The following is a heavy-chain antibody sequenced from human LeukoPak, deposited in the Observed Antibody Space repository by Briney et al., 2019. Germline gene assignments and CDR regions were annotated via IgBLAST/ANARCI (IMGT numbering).Heavy chain of an antibody. CDR3: ARDRMVRGVPADY. CDR1: GYTFTGYY. Sequence: EASVRVSCKASGYTFTGYYMHWVRQAPGQGLEWMGWINPNSGGTNYAQKFQGRVTMTRDTSISTAYMELSRLRSDDTAVYYCARDRMVRGVPADYWGQGTLVTVSS. V-gene: IGHV1-2*02. CDR2: INPNSGGT. J-gene: IGHJ4*02. D-gene: IGHD3-10*01.